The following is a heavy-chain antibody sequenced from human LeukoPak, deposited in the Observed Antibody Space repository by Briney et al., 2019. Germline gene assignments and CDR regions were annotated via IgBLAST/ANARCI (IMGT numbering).Heavy chain of an antibody. Sequence: ASVKVSCKASGYTFTGYYMHWVRQAPGQGLEWMGWINPNSGGTNYAQKSQGRVTMTTDTSTSTAYMELRSLRSDDTAVYYCAGGYCSSTSCYADMAYWGQGTLVTVSS. CDR3: AGGYCSSTSCYADMAY. CDR2: INPNSGGT. J-gene: IGHJ4*02. CDR1: GYTFTGYY. D-gene: IGHD2-2*01. V-gene: IGHV1-2*02.